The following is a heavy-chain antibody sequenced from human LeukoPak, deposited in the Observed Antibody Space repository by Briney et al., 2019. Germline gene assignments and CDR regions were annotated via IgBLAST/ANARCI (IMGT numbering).Heavy chain of an antibody. D-gene: IGHD6-19*01. CDR2: IYSGGST. Sequence: GGSLRLSCAASGFTVSSNYMSWVRQAPGKGLEWVSVIYSGGSTYYADSVKDRFTISRDNSKNTLYLQMNSLRAEDTAVYYCARDLSSGWYDYWGQGTLVTVSS. CDR3: ARDLSSGWYDY. J-gene: IGHJ4*02. V-gene: IGHV3-66*02. CDR1: GFTVSSNY.